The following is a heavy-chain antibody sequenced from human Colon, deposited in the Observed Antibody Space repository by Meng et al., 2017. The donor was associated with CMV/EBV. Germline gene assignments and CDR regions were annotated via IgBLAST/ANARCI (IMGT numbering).Heavy chain of an antibody. CDR2: ISPSGDYI. CDR3: ARDFKSGRP. CDR1: GFPFSLFT. Sequence: ESPKNSGVAAGFPFSLFTMHWVRQAPGKGLEWVSSISPSGDYIHYADSLKGRFTISRDNTKNSLFLQMNSLRADDTADYYCARDFKSGRPWGQGTLVTVSS. V-gene: IGHV3-21*06. J-gene: IGHJ5*02.